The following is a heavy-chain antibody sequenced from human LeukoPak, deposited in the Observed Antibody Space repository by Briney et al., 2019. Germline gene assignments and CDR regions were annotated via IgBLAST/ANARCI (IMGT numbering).Heavy chain of an antibody. Sequence: ASVKVSCKASGYTFTGYYMHWVRQAPGQGLEWMGIINPSGGSTSYAQKFQGRVTMTRDTSISTVYMELSRLRSDDTAVYYCVRDRTKYCSSTSCPLDYWGQGTLVTVSS. CDR1: GYTFTGYY. CDR3: VRDRTKYCSSTSCPLDY. V-gene: IGHV1-46*01. D-gene: IGHD2-2*01. J-gene: IGHJ4*02. CDR2: INPSGGST.